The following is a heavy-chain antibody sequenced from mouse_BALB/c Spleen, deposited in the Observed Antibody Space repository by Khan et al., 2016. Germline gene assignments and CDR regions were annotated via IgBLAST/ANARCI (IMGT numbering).Heavy chain of an antibody. V-gene: IGHV14-3*02. CDR1: GFNIKDTY. Sequence: VQLQQPGAELVKPGASVKLSCTASGFNIKDTYMHWVKQRPEQGLEWIGRIDPANGNTKYDPKFQGKATITADTSSNTAYLQLSSLTSEDTAVYYCARNYYGDYFDYWGQGTTLTVSS. CDR2: IDPANGNT. D-gene: IGHD1-1*01. CDR3: ARNYYGDYFDY. J-gene: IGHJ2*01.